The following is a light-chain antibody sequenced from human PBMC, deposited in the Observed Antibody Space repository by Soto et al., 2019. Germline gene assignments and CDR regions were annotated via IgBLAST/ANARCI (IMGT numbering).Light chain of an antibody. CDR1: QSVSSN. J-gene: IGKJ1*01. CDR3: QQYNNWPPWT. V-gene: IGKV3-15*01. CDR2: GAS. Sequence: VMAQSPATLSGSPGGRATLSCRASQSVSSNLAWYQQKPGQAPRLLIYGASTRATGIPARFSGSGSGTEFTLTISSLQSEDFAVYYCQQYNNWPPWTFGQGTKVDIK.